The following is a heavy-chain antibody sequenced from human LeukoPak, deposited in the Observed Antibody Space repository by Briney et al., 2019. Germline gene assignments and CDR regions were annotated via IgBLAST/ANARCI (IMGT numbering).Heavy chain of an antibody. CDR1: GGSISNKY. V-gene: IGHV4-59*01. CDR2: IYYSGST. Sequence: SETLSLTCTVSGGSISNKYWSWIRQPPGKGLEWIGYIYYSGSTNYNPSLKSRVTISVDTSKNQFSLKLSSVTAADTAVYYCARESMEGSGSYNWFDPWGQGTLVTVSS. D-gene: IGHD3-10*01. J-gene: IGHJ5*02. CDR3: ARESMEGSGSYNWFDP.